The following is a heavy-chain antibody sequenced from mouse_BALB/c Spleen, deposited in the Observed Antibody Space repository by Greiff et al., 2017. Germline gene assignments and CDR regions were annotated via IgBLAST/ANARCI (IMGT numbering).Heavy chain of an antibody. CDR2: ISDGGSYT. Sequence: EVKLMESGGGLVKPGGSLKLSCAASGFTFSDYYMYWVRQTPEKRLEWVATISDGGSYTYYPDSVKGRFTISRDNAKNNLYLQMSSLKSEDTAMYYCARDRDYGYDGAMDYGGQGTSVTVSS. V-gene: IGHV5-4*02. J-gene: IGHJ4*01. D-gene: IGHD2-2*01. CDR1: GFTFSDYY. CDR3: ARDRDYGYDGAMDY.